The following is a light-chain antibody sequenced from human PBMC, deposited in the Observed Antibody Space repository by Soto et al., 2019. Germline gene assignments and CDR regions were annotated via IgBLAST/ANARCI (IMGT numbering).Light chain of an antibody. J-gene: IGLJ2*01. CDR2: DNN. CDR3: GTWDNSLSAVV. Sequence: QSVLTQPPSVSAAPGQKVTISCSESSSNIGNNYVSWYQQLPGTAPKLLTYDNNKRPSGIPDRFSGSKSGTSATLGITGLQTGDEADYYCGTWDNSLSAVVFGGGTKLTVL. CDR1: SSNIGNNY. V-gene: IGLV1-51*01.